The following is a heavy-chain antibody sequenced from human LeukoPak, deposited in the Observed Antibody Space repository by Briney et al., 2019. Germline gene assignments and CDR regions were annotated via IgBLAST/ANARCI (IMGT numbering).Heavy chain of an antibody. CDR3: ATQLNRYSSSWNPTYFDY. CDR2: ISGSGGST. V-gene: IGHV3-23*01. J-gene: IGHJ4*02. Sequence: GGSLRLSRAASGFTFSSYAMSWVRQAPGRGLEWVSAISGSGGSTYYADSVKGRFTISRDNSKNTLYLQMNSLRAEDTAVYYCATQLNRYSSSWNPTYFDYWGQGTLVTVSS. CDR1: GFTFSSYA. D-gene: IGHD6-13*01.